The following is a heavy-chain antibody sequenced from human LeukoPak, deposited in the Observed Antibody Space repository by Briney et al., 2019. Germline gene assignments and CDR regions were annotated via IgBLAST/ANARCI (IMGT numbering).Heavy chain of an antibody. D-gene: IGHD3-22*01. V-gene: IGHV4-38-2*02. Sequence: SETLSPTCTVSGYSISSGYYWGWIRQPPGKGLGWIGSIYHSGSTYYNPSLKSRVTISVDTSKNQFSLKLSSVTAADTAVYYCARGGVYYDSSGYYPYYFDYWGQGTLVTVSS. J-gene: IGHJ4*02. CDR3: ARGGVYYDSSGYYPYYFDY. CDR1: GYSISSGYY. CDR2: IYHSGST.